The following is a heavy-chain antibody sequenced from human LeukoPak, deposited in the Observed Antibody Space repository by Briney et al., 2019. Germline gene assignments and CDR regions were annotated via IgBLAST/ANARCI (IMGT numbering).Heavy chain of an antibody. CDR3: VRDLTVTTLRWFDP. J-gene: IGHJ5*02. CDR1: GDSVSSNSAA. D-gene: IGHD4-17*01. CDR2: TYYRSKWYN. Sequence: SQTLSLTCAISGDSVSSNSAAWNWIRQSPSRGLEWLGRTYYRSKWYNDYAVSVKSRIPINPDTSKNQFSLQLNSVTPEDTAVYYCVRDLTVTTLRWFDPWGQETLVTVSS. V-gene: IGHV6-1*01.